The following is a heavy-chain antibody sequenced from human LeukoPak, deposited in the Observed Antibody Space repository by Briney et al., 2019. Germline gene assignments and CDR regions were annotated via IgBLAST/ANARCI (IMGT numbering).Heavy chain of an antibody. D-gene: IGHD5-12*01. Sequence: SETLSLTCTVSGSSISRYYWSWIRQPPGKGLEWIGNIYYNGSTNYKPSLKSRVTISVHTSKNQFSLNLRSLTAADTAVYYCARGGYSGYAFDRWGQGTRVTVSS. CDR2: IYYNGST. J-gene: IGHJ5*02. V-gene: IGHV4-59*01. CDR1: GSSISRYY. CDR3: ARGGYSGYAFDR.